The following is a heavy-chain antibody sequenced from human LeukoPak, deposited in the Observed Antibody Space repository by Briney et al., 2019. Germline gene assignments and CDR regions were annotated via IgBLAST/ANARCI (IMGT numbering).Heavy chain of an antibody. CDR2: IYYSGST. J-gene: IGHJ4*02. D-gene: IGHD6-19*01. CDR1: GGSNSSYY. CDR3: ARAIAVAGHGKFDY. V-gene: IGHV4-59*01. Sequence: PSETLSLTCTVSGGSNSSYYWSWIRQPPGKGLEWIGYIYYSGSTNYNPSLKSRVTISVDTSKNQFSLKLSSVTAADTAVYYCARAIAVAGHGKFDYWGQGTLVTVSS.